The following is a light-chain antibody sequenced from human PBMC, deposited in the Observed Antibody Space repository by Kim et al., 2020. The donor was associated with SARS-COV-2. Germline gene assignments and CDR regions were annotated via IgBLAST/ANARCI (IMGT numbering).Light chain of an antibody. V-gene: IGLV3-9*01. J-gene: IGLJ1*01. CDR3: QVWDSSTYV. CDR2: RDS. CDR1: NIGSKN. Sequence: SYELTQPLSVSVALGQTARITCGGNNIGSKNVHWYQQKPGQAPVLVIYRDSNRPSGIPDRFSGSTSGNTATLTISRAQAGDEADYYCQVWDSSTYVFGTG.